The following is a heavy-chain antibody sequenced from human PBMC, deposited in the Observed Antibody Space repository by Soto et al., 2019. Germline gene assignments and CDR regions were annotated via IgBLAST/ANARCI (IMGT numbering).Heavy chain of an antibody. J-gene: IGHJ5*02. CDR1: RGSISSYY. CDR2: IYYSGST. CDR3: ARVGRGYYDFWSGPFDP. V-gene: IGHV4-59*01. Sequence: LXLTCTVSRGSISSYYWSWIRQPPWKGLEWIGYIYYSGSTNYNPSLKSRVTISVDTSKNQFSLKLSSVTAADTAVYYCARVGRGYYDFWSGPFDPWGQGTLVTVSS. D-gene: IGHD3-3*01.